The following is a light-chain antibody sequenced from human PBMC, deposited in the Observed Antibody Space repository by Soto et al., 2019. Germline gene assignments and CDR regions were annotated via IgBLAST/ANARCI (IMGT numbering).Light chain of an antibody. Sequence: SYELTQPPSVSVAPGKTARITCGGNNIGSKSVHWYQQKPGQAPVLVIYYDSDRPSGIPERFSGSNSGNTATLTSSRVEAGDEADYYCQVWDSSSDHYVVFGGGTKLTVL. J-gene: IGLJ2*01. CDR1: NIGSKS. CDR2: YDS. V-gene: IGLV3-21*04. CDR3: QVWDSSSDHYVV.